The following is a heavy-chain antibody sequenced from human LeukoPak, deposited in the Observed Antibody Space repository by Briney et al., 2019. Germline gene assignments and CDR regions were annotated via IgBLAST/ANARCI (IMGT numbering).Heavy chain of an antibody. J-gene: IGHJ4*02. CDR1: GFTFSDYY. Sequence: GGSLRLSCAPCGFTFSDYYMSWIRQAPGKGLEWVSYISSSGSTIYYADSVKGRFTISTDNAKNSLYLQMNSLRAEDTAVYYCARNRELSLSFDYWGQGTLVTVSS. CDR3: ARNRELSLSFDY. CDR2: ISSSGSTI. V-gene: IGHV3-11*04. D-gene: IGHD3-16*02.